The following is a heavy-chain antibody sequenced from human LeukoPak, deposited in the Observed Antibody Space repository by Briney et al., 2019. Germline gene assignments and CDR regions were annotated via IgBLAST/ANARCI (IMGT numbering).Heavy chain of an antibody. Sequence: PGGSLRLSCAASGFTFSSYWMSWVCQAPGKGLEWVANINQDGSETSYVDSVKGRFTISRDNAKNSLYLQMNSLRAEDTAVYYCARGWFGELLDAFDIWGQGTMVTVSS. D-gene: IGHD3-10*01. CDR3: ARGWFGELLDAFDI. CDR2: INQDGSET. CDR1: GFTFSSYW. V-gene: IGHV3-7*04. J-gene: IGHJ3*02.